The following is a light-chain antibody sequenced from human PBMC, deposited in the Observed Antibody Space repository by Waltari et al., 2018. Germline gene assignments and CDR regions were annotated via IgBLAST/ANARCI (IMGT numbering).Light chain of an antibody. J-gene: IGKJ3*01. CDR2: AAS. V-gene: IGKV1-9*01. Sequence: DIQLTQSPSFLSASVGDRVTITCRASQGISSYLAWYQQKPGKAPKLLIYAASTLQSGVPSRFSGSGSWTEFTLTISSLQPEDFATYYCQQLNSYPFTFGPRTKVDIK. CDR3: QQLNSYPFT. CDR1: QGISSY.